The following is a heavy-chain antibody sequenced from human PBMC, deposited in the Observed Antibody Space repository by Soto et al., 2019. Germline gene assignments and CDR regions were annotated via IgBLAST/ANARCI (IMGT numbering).Heavy chain of an antibody. Sequence: SETLSLTCAVYGGSFSGYYWTWLRQPPGKGLEWIGEINHSGSTNYNPSLKSRVTISVDTSKNQFSLKVTSVTAADTAVYYCATANWSHHYFDPWGQGTLVTISS. V-gene: IGHV4-34*01. CDR2: INHSGST. D-gene: IGHD1-1*01. CDR1: GGSFSGYY. J-gene: IGHJ5*02. CDR3: ATANWSHHYFDP.